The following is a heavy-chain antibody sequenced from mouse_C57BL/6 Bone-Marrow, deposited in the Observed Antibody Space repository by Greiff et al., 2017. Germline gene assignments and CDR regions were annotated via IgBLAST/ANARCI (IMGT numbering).Heavy chain of an antibody. CDR3: TTEADYYGSSYGWYFDV. J-gene: IGHJ1*03. CDR2: IDPENGDT. CDR1: GFNIQDDY. V-gene: IGHV14-4*01. Sequence: PAAAVKLSCTASGFNIQDDYMHWVKQRPEQGLEWIGWIDPENGDTEYASKFQGKATITADTSSNTAYLQLSSLTSEDTAVYYCTTEADYYGSSYGWYFDVWGTGTTVTVSS. D-gene: IGHD1-1*01.